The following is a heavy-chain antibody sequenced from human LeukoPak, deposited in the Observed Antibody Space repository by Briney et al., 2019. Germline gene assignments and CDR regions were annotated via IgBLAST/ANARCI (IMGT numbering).Heavy chain of an antibody. CDR3: ARAVDV. Sequence: GGSLRLSCAVSGFTFSSHCMNWVRQAPGKGLEWVANIKQDGSEKYYVDSVKGRFTISRDNAKNSLYLQMNSLRAEDTAVYYCARAVDVWGQGTTVTVSS. CDR2: IKQDGSEK. V-gene: IGHV3-7*01. CDR1: GFTFSSHC. J-gene: IGHJ6*02.